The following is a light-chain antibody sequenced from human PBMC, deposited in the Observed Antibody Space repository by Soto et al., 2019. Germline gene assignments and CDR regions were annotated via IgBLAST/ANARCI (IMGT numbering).Light chain of an antibody. Sequence: AIRMTQSPSSLSASTGDRVTITCRASQGISSYLSWYQQKPGKAPKLLIYAASTLQSGVPSRFSGSGSGTDFTLTISCLQSEDVATYYCQQDYSYPLTFGGGTKVEIK. J-gene: IGKJ4*01. V-gene: IGKV1-8*01. CDR3: QQDYSYPLT. CDR2: AAS. CDR1: QGISSY.